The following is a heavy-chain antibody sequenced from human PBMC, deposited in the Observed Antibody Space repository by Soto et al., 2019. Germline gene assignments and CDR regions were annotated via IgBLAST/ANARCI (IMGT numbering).Heavy chain of an antibody. CDR3: ARHWSGSSSWYD. V-gene: IGHV3-21*01. D-gene: IGHD6-13*01. CDR1: EFTFSNAC. CDR2: ISSSSSYI. J-gene: IGHJ4*02. Sequence: GGPLSLSFAASEFTFSNACMSGFRQAPGKGLEWVSSISSSSSYIYYEDSVKGRFTISRDNAKNSLYLQMNSLRAEDTAVYYCARHWSGSSSWYDRGQGTLVTVSS.